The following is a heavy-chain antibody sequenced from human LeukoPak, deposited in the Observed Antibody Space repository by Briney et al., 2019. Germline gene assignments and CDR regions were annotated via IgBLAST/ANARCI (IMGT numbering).Heavy chain of an antibody. CDR2: INWNGGST. CDR1: GFIFDDYG. D-gene: IGHD6-6*01. V-gene: IGHV3-20*04. Sequence: RPGGSLRLSCAAFGFIFDDYGMSWVRPAPGKGLEWVSGINWNGGSTGYADSVKGRFTISRDNAKNSLYLQMNSLRAEDTALYYCARVQLVDYYYYSYMDVWGKGTTVTVSS. CDR3: ARVQLVDYYYYSYMDV. J-gene: IGHJ6*03.